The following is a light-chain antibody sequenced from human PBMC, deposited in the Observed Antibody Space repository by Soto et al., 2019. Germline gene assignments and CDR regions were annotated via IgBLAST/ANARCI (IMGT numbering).Light chain of an antibody. CDR1: QYINTR. J-gene: IGKJ1*01. Sequence: EIVLTQSPATLSSFPGDRVTLSCRASQYINTRLAWYQHRTGQAPRIIIYQNSLRAAGIPDRLSATGSGTDFTLTISEVQPEDFALYYCHKRQSWPRTCGQGTKVDIK. V-gene: IGKV3-11*01. CDR2: QNS. CDR3: HKRQSWPRT.